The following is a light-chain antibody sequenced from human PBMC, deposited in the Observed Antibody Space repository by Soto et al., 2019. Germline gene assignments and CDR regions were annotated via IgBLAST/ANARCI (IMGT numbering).Light chain of an antibody. CDR1: LIIISW. J-gene: IGKJ1*01. CDR3: QQYNTNSGT. CDR2: KAS. Sequence: DIQMTQSPSTLSASVGDRVTINCRTSLIIISWLVWYQQNPVKVPKLLIYKASSLQGGVSSRFSGSGSGTEFTLSFSSLQPDDFATYYCQQYNTNSGTFGQGTKVDNK. V-gene: IGKV1-5*03.